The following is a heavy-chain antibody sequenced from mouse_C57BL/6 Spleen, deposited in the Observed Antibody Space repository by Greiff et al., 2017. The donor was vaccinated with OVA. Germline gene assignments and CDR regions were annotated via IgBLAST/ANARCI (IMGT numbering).Heavy chain of an antibody. J-gene: IGHJ1*03. D-gene: IGHD1-1*01. V-gene: IGHV5-9-1*02. Sequence: EVKLMESGEGLVKPGGSLKLSCAASGFTFSSYAMSWVRQTPEKRLEWVAYISSGGDYTYYADTVKGRFTISRDNARNTLYLQMSSLKSEDTAMYYCTRDNSCWYFDVWGTGTTVTVSS. CDR3: TRDNSCWYFDV. CDR1: GFTFSSYA. CDR2: ISSGGDYT.